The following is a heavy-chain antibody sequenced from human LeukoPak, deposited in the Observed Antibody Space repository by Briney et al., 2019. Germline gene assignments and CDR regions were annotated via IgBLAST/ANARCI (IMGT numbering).Heavy chain of an antibody. Sequence: GGSLRLSCAASGFTFDDYAMHWVRQAPGKGLEWVSGISWNSDSIGYADSVKGRFTTSRDNAKNSLYLQMNSLRAEDMALYYCAKDGKNYFDYWGQGTLVTVSS. CDR2: ISWNSDSI. CDR3: AKDGKNYFDY. J-gene: IGHJ4*02. CDR1: GFTFDDYA. V-gene: IGHV3-9*03.